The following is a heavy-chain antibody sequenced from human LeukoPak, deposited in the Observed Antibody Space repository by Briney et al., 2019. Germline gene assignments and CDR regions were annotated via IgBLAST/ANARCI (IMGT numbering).Heavy chain of an antibody. CDR3: AVQYYYGSGSYYGRLDY. CDR1: GGSISSSNW. V-gene: IGHV4-4*02. Sequence: PSGTLSLTCAVSGGSISSSNWWSWVRQPPGKGLEWIGEIYHSGSTNYNPSLKSRVTTSVDKSKNQFSLKLSSVTAADTAVYYCAVQYYYGSGSYYGRLDYWGQGTLVTVSS. CDR2: IYHSGST. J-gene: IGHJ4*02. D-gene: IGHD3-10*01.